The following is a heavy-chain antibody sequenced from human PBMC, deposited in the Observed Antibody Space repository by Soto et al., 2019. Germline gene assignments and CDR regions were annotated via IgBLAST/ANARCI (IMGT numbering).Heavy chain of an antibody. Sequence: GESLKISCKGSGYSFTSYWIGWVRQMPGKGLEWMGIIYPGDSDTRYSPSFQGQVTISADKSISTAYLQWSSLKASDTAMYYCARQERYGDYAGPFDYWGQGTLVTVSS. CDR1: GYSFTSYW. CDR3: ARQERYGDYAGPFDY. D-gene: IGHD4-17*01. V-gene: IGHV5-51*01. CDR2: IYPGDSDT. J-gene: IGHJ4*02.